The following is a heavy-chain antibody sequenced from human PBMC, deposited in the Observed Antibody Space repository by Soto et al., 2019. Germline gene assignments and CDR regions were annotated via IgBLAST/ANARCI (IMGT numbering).Heavy chain of an antibody. CDR3: ARDRRRSWIQGDYYGMDV. D-gene: IGHD2-15*01. CDR2: IIPILGIA. Sequence: QVQLVQSGAEVKKPGSSVKVSCKASGGTFSSYTISWVRQAPGQGLEWMGRIIPILGIANYAQKFQGRVTITADKSTSTAYMELSRLRSEDTAVSYCARDRRRSWIQGDYYGMDVWGQGTTVTVSS. CDR1: GGTFSSYT. J-gene: IGHJ6*02. V-gene: IGHV1-69*08.